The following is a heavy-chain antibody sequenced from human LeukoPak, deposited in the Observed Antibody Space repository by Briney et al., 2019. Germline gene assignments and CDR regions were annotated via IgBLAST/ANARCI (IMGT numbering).Heavy chain of an antibody. CDR2: FDPEDGET. D-gene: IGHD3-10*01. V-gene: IGHV1-24*01. CDR3: ATDYGSGLRYYYYMDV. J-gene: IGHJ6*03. CDR1: GYTLTELS. Sequence: ASVKVSCKVSGYTLTELSMHWVRQAPGKGLEWMGGFDPEDGETIYAQKFQGRVTMTEDTSTDTAYMELSSLRSEDTAVYYCATDYGSGLRYYYYMDVWGKGTTVTVSS.